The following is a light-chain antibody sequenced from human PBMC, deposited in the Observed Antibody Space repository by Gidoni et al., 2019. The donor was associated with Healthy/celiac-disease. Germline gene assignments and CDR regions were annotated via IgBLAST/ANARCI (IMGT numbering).Light chain of an antibody. CDR2: YDS. J-gene: IGLJ2*01. CDR1: NIGSKS. CDR3: QVWASSSDHVV. V-gene: IGLV3-21*04. Sequence: YALTKPPSVSVAPGKTARSTCGGNNIGSKSVHWYQQKPGQAPVLVIYYDSDRPSGIPERFSGSNSGNSATLTIRMVEAWDEADYSCQVWASSSDHVVFGGWTKLTVL.